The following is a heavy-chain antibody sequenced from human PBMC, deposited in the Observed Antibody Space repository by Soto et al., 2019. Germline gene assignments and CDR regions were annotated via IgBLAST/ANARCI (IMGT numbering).Heavy chain of an antibody. CDR3: ARVLAVAGSWFDT. CDR2: ISAYNGNT. CDR1: GYTFTSYG. Sequence: ASVKVSCKASGYTFTSYGISWVRQAPGQGLEWMGWISAYNGNTNYAQKLQGRVTMTADTSTSTAYMELRSLRSDDMAVYYCARVLAVAGSWFDTWGQGTLVTVSS. D-gene: IGHD6-19*01. J-gene: IGHJ5*02. V-gene: IGHV1-18*03.